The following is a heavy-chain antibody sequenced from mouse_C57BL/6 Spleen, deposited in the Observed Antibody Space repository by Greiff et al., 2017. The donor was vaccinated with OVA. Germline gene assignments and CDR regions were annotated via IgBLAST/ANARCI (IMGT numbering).Heavy chain of an antibody. J-gene: IGHJ4*01. Sequence: QVQLQQPGAELVKPGASVKLSCKASGYTFTSYWMQWVKQRPGQGLEWIGEIDPSDSYTNYNQKFKGKATLTVDTSSSTAYMQLSSLTSEDSAVYYCAATGTDYYAMDYWGQGTSVTVSS. D-gene: IGHD4-1*02. V-gene: IGHV1-50*01. CDR3: AATGTDYYAMDY. CDR1: GYTFTSYW. CDR2: IDPSDSYT.